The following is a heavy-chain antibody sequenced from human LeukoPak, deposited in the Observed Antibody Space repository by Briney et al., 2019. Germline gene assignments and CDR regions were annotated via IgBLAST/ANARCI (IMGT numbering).Heavy chain of an antibody. CDR3: ARCPAGDGYNYNWFDP. V-gene: IGHV4-31*03. J-gene: IGHJ5*02. CDR2: IYYSGST. D-gene: IGHD5-24*01. Sequence: PSQTLSLTCTVSGGSISSGGYYWSWIRQHPGKGLEWIGYIYYSGSTYYNPSLKSRVTISVDTSKNQFSLKLSSVTAADTAVYYCARCPAGDGYNYNWFDPWGQGTLVTVSS. CDR1: GGSISSGGYY.